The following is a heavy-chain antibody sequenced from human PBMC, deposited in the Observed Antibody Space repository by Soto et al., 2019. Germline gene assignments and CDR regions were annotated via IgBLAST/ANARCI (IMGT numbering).Heavy chain of an antibody. Sequence: SETLSLTCAVYGGSFSGYYWSWIRQPPGKGLEWIGEINHSGSTNYNPSLKSRVTISVDTSKNQFSLKLSSVTAADTAVYYCARGGYRTGVMDVWGQGTTVTVSS. D-gene: IGHD7-27*01. V-gene: IGHV4-34*01. J-gene: IGHJ6*02. CDR3: ARGGYRTGVMDV. CDR2: INHSGST. CDR1: GGSFSGYY.